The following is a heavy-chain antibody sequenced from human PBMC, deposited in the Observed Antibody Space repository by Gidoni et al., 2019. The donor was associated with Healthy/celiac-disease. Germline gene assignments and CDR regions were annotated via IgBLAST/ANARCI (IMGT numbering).Heavy chain of an antibody. CDR2: IYTSGST. J-gene: IGHJ4*02. CDR3: ARVGRGYSYGYYFDY. D-gene: IGHD5-18*01. CDR1: GGSISSGSYY. V-gene: IGHV4-61*02. Sequence: QVQLQESGPGLVKPSQTLSLTCTVSGGSISSGSYYWSWIRQPAGKGLEWIGRIYTSGSTNYNPSLKSRVTISVDTSKNQFSLKLSSVTAADTAVYYCARVGRGYSYGYYFDYWGQGTLVTVSS.